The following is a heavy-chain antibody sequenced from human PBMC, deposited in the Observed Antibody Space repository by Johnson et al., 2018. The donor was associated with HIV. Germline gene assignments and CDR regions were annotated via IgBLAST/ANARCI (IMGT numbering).Heavy chain of an antibody. CDR1: GFTFSSYA. J-gene: IGHJ3*02. CDR2: ISGSGNSI. Sequence: VQLVESGGGLVQPGGSLRLSCAASGFTFSSYAMSWVRQAPGKGLEWVSYISGSGNSIYYAYSVKGRFTISRDNAKNSLYLQMNSLRAEDTAVYYCARGDGYRRAFDIWGQGTMVTVSS. CDR3: ARGDGYRRAFDI. V-gene: IGHV3-48*04. D-gene: IGHD1-1*01.